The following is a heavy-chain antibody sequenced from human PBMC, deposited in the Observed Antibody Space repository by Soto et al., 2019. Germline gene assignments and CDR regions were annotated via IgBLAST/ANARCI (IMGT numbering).Heavy chain of an antibody. CDR3: ARGVNGYCYVDY. CDR2: ITRDGSRT. V-gene: IGHV3-74*01. CDR1: GFISSSYW. J-gene: IGHJ4*02. D-gene: IGHD2-8*01. Sequence: EVQLVESGGNVLQPGGSLRLSCAASGFISSSYWMHWVRQAPGQGLVWVSRITRDGSRTDYADSVKGRFAVSRDNAKNTVLLQMNSLRADDTAVYYCARGVNGYCYVDYWGQGTLVTVSS.